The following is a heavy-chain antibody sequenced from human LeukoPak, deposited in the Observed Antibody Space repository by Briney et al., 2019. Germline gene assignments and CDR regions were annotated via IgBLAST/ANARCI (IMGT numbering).Heavy chain of an antibody. CDR2: IIPIFGTA. CDR1: GGTFSSYA. V-gene: IGHV1-69*05. J-gene: IGHJ4*02. CDR3: ARAGGISTVTTSFDY. Sequence: SVKVSCKASGGTFSSYAISWVRQAPGQGLEWMGGIIPIFGTANYAQKFQGRVTITTDESTSTVYMELSSLRSEDTAVYYCARAGGISTVTTSFDYWGQGTLVTVSS. D-gene: IGHD4-17*01.